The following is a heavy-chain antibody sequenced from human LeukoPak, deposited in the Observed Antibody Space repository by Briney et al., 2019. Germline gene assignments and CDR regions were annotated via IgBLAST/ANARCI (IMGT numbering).Heavy chain of an antibody. Sequence: GGSLRLSCAASGFTFSSYGMHWVRQAPGKGLEWVALRRYDGSNKYYADSVKGRFTISRDNSKNTLYLQMNSLTAEDTAVYYCARKMYYDFCSGYKTMDVWGKGTTVTVSS. D-gene: IGHD3-3*01. J-gene: IGHJ6*03. CDR3: ARKMYYDFCSGYKTMDV. V-gene: IGHV3-30*02. CDR1: GFTFSSYG. CDR2: RRYDGSNK.